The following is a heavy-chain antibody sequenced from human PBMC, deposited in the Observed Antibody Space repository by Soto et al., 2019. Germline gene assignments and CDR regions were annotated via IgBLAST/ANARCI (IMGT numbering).Heavy chain of an antibody. J-gene: IGHJ4*02. CDR3: ARARGARYFDY. Sequence: SETLSLTRTVSGGSISSGDYYWSWTRQPPWKGLEWIGYIYYSGSTYYNPSLKSRVTISVDTSKNQFSLKLSSVTAADTAVYYCARARGARYFDYWGQGTLVTVSS. V-gene: IGHV4-30-4*01. CDR1: GGSISSGDYY. CDR2: IYYSGST. D-gene: IGHD2-15*01.